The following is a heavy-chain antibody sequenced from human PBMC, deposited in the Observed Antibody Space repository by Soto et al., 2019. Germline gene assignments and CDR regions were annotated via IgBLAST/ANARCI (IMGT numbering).Heavy chain of an antibody. J-gene: IGHJ4*02. CDR1: GGSFRGFY. CDR2: INHVGIT. D-gene: IGHD3-3*01. Sequence: QVQLQQWGAGLLKPSETLSLTCAVSGGSFRGFYWTWIRHSPAKGLERLGDINHVGITNYNPSLKSRVSVPVDTSKSQCSLKLSCVTAADTAVYYCARAHDFWGGRQQPIDSWGQGTLVTVSS. CDR3: ARAHDFWGGRQQPIDS. V-gene: IGHV4-34*01.